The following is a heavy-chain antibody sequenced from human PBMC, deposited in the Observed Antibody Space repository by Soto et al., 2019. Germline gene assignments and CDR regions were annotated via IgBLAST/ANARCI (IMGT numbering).Heavy chain of an antibody. Sequence: QLQLQESGPGLVKPSETLSLTCTVSGGSISSSSYYWGWIRQPPGKGLEWIGSIYYSGSTYYNPSLKSRVTISVDTSKNQFSLKLSSVTAADTAVYYCGVVPAAMAGWFDPWGQGTLVTVSS. CDR1: GGSISSSSYY. V-gene: IGHV4-39*01. D-gene: IGHD2-2*01. CDR2: IYYSGST. CDR3: GVVPAAMAGWFDP. J-gene: IGHJ5*02.